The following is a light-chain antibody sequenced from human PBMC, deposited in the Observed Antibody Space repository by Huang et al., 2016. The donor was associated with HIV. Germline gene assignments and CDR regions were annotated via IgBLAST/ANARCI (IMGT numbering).Light chain of an antibody. V-gene: IGKV1-NL1*01. CDR3: PWT. Sequence: DIQMTQSPSSLSASVGDRVTITCRASQGIGNSLAWYQQKPEKAPRLLLYATSTLKSGVPSRFSGSGSGTHYTLTNNTLQPEDIASYSLPWTFGQGTKVEIK. J-gene: IGKJ1*01. CDR1: QGIGNS. CDR2: ATS.